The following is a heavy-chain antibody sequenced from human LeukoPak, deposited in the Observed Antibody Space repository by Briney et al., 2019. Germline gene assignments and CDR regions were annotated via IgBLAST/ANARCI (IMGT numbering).Heavy chain of an antibody. CDR2: IRYDGSNK. D-gene: IGHD3-22*01. Sequence: GGSLRLSCAASGFTFSSYGMHWVRQAPGEGLEWVTFIRYDGSNKYYAVSVKGRFTISRDNSKNTLYLQMNSLRAEDTAVYYCARVAYDSSGFDYWGQGTPVTVSS. CDR3: ARVAYDSSGFDY. CDR1: GFTFSSYG. V-gene: IGHV3-30*02. J-gene: IGHJ4*02.